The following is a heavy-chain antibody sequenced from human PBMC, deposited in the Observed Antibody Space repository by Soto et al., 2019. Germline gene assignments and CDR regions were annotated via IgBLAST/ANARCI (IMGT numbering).Heavy chain of an antibody. CDR1: GFTFSSYA. V-gene: IGHV3-30-3*01. CDR3: ARADTAMHINC. D-gene: IGHD5-18*01. Sequence: GGSLRLSCAASGFTFSSYAMHWVRQAPGKGLEWVAVISYDGSNKYYADSVKGRFTISRDNSKNTLYLQMNSLRAEDTAVYYCARADTAMHINCWGQGTLVTVSS. J-gene: IGHJ4*02. CDR2: ISYDGSNK.